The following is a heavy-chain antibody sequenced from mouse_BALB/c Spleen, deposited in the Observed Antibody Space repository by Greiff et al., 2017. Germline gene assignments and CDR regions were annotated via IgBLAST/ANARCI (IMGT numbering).Heavy chain of an antibody. J-gene: IGHJ2*01. CDR1: GFTFNTNA. Sequence: EVKLVETGGGLVQPKGSLKLSCAASGFTFNTNAMNWVRQAPGKGLEWVARIRSKSNNYATYYADSVKDRFTISRDDSQSMLYLQINNLKTEDTAMYYCVRGANWEYFDYWGQGTTLTVSS. CDR3: VRGANWEYFDY. V-gene: IGHV10S3*01. CDR2: IRSKSNNYAT. D-gene: IGHD4-1*01.